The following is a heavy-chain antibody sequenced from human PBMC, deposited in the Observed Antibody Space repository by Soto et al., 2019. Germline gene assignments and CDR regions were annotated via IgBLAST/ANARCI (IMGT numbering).Heavy chain of an antibody. J-gene: IGHJ3*02. CDR3: ARAYYYDSSGMGMMAFDI. V-gene: IGHV1-69*13. CDR2: IIPIFGTA. Sequence: SVKVSCKASGGTFSSYAISWVRQAPGQGLEWMGGIIPIFGTANYAQKFQGRVTITADESTSTAYMELSSLRSEDTAVYYCARAYYYDSSGMGMMAFDIWGQGXMVTV. D-gene: IGHD3-22*01. CDR1: GGTFSSYA.